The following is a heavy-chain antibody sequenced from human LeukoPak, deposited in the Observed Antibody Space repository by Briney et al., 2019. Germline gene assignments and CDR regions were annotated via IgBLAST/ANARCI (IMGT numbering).Heavy chain of an antibody. CDR1: GGSTSSYY. J-gene: IGHJ3*02. V-gene: IGHV4-59*08. Sequence: SETLSLTCTVSGGSTSSYYWSWIRQPPGKGLEWIGYIYYSGSTNYNPSLKSRVTISVDTSKNQFSLKLSSVTAADTAVYHCARVAAAYDAFDIWGQGTMVTVSS. CDR2: IYYSGST. CDR3: ARVAAAYDAFDI. D-gene: IGHD6-13*01.